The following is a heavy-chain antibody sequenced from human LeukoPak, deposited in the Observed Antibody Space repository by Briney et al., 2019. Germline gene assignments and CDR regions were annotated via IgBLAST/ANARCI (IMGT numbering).Heavy chain of an antibody. CDR2: ISGSGGST. V-gene: IGHV3-23*01. D-gene: IGHD6-13*01. J-gene: IGHJ4*02. CDR1: GFTVSSNY. CDR3: AKAEARIAAAGTDY. Sequence: GGSLRLSCAASGFTVSSNYMSWVRQAPGKGLEWVSAISGSGGSTYYADSVKGRFTISIDNSKNTLYLQMNSLRAEDTAVYYCAKAEARIAAAGTDYWGQGTLVTVSS.